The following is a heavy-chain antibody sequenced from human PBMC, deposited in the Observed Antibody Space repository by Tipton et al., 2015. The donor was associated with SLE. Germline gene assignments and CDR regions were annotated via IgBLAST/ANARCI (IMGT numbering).Heavy chain of an antibody. CDR3: ARPWERDYNDAFDI. V-gene: IGHV4-59*01. J-gene: IGHJ3*02. D-gene: IGHD1-26*01. Sequence: TLSLTCTVSGGSISSYYWSWIRQPPGKGLEWIGYIHYSGTTNYNPSLKSRVTMSVDTSKNQFSLNLRSVTAADTAMYYCARPWERDYNDAFDIWGQGTMVIVSS. CDR1: GGSISSYY. CDR2: IHYSGTT.